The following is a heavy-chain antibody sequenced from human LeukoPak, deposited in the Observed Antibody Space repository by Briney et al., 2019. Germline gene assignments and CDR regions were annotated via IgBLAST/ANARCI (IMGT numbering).Heavy chain of an antibody. V-gene: IGHV4-31*03. D-gene: IGHD3-22*01. Sequence: SQTLSLTCTVSGGSISSGGYYWSWIRQHPGKGLEWIGYIYYSGSTYYNPSLKSRVTISVDTSKNQFSLKLSSVTAAGTAVYYCARGSSVNAFDIWGQGTMVTVSS. CDR2: IYYSGST. CDR1: GGSISSGGYY. CDR3: ARGSSVNAFDI. J-gene: IGHJ3*02.